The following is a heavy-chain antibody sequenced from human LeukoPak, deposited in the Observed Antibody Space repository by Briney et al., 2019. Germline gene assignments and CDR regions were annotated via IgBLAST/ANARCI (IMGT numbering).Heavy chain of an antibody. J-gene: IGHJ4*02. Sequence: AASVKVSCKASGGTFSSYAISWVRQAPGQGLEWMGGIIPIFGTANYAQKFQGRVTITADESTSTAYMELSSLRSEDTAVYYCATARGYCSSTSCYTPFDYWGQGTLVTVSS. CDR3: ATARGYCSSTSCYTPFDY. CDR1: GGTFSSYA. CDR2: IIPIFGTA. V-gene: IGHV1-69*01. D-gene: IGHD2-2*02.